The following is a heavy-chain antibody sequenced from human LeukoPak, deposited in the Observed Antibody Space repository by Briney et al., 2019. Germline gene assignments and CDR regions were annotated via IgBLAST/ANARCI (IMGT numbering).Heavy chain of an antibody. D-gene: IGHD3/OR15-3a*01. CDR3: ARELGLSPHFNWFDS. CDR2: ISSSSGAI. J-gene: IGHJ5*01. V-gene: IGHV3-48*04. CDR1: GFTFSSYN. Sequence: GGSLRLSCAASGFTFSSYNMNWVRLTPGKGLEWVSYISSSSGAIYYADSVKGRFTISRDNAKNSLYLQMNSLRVGDTAVYYCARELGLSPHFNWFDSWGQGTLVTVSS.